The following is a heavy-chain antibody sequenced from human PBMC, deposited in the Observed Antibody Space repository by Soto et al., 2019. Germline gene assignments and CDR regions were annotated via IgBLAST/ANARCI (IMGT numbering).Heavy chain of an antibody. CDR2: TGESGIT. Sequence: QVQLQQWGAGLLKPSENLSLTCAVYGGSFSGYYWTWLRQPPGKGLEWIEETGESGITNYNPSLKTRLVMSLDTSENQFSLKLSSVTAADTAVYYCARLTGRQEYWGQGTLVTVSS. CDR3: ARLTGRQEY. D-gene: IGHD1-1*01. J-gene: IGHJ4*02. CDR1: GGSFSGYY. V-gene: IGHV4-34*01.